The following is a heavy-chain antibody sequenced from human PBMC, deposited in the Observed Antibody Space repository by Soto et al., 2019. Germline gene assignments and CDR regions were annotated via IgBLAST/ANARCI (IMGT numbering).Heavy chain of an antibody. CDR2: VSDNGGSRGGT. J-gene: IGHJ3*02. Sequence: PGGSLRLSCTASGFMFNNSAMTLVRQAPGQGLQWVASVSDNGGSRGGTYYADSVKGRFTISRDNSKNTLYLQLDSLTGADTAVYYCASAKAVVIAALGIWGQGTMVTVSS. V-gene: IGHV3-23*01. CDR3: ASAKAVVIAALGI. CDR1: GFMFNNSA. D-gene: IGHD2-21*01.